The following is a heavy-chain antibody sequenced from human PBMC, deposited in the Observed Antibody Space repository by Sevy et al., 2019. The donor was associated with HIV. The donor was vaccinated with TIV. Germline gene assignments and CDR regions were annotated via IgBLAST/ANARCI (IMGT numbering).Heavy chain of an antibody. D-gene: IGHD2-21*01. Sequence: GGSLRLSCTVSEFTFGHYTMSWVRQAPGKGLEWVGFIRSNSYGGTTKYAASVKGRFTISRDDFKSIAYLQMNSLKTEDTAVYYCARDRYAGPNMSYLDYWAQGTLVTVSS. J-gene: IGHJ4*02. CDR1: EFTFGHYT. CDR2: IRSNSYGGTT. CDR3: ARDRYAGPNMSYLDY. V-gene: IGHV3-49*04.